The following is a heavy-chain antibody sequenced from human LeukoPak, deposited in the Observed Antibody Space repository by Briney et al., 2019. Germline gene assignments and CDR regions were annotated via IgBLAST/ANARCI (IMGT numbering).Heavy chain of an antibody. CDR1: GFTFSDYH. J-gene: IGHJ6*03. CDR2: IRGSGNTI. Sequence: PGGSLRLSCAASGFTFSDYHMNWVRQAPGKGLEWVSYIRGSGNTIYYEDSVRGRFTISRDNAKNSLYLQMNSLRAEDTAVYSCARDPGITMVRGIIPYYYYYMDVWGTGTTVTVSS. D-gene: IGHD3-10*01. CDR3: ARDPGITMVRGIIPYYYYYMDV. V-gene: IGHV3-11*04.